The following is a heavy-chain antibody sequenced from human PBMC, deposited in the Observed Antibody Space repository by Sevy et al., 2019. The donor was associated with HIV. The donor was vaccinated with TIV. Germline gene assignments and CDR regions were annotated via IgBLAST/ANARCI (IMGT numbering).Heavy chain of an antibody. J-gene: IGHJ5*02. CDR3: ARFHKGRITAVRGEITGFDP. D-gene: IGHD3-10*01. CDR1: GGSISSYY. V-gene: IGHV4-59*12. CDR2: IDYSGST. Sequence: WETLSLTCTVSGGSISSYYWSWILQPPGKELEWIGYIDYSGSTNYNPSLKSRVTISVDTSKNQFSLKLSFVTDADTTVSYCARFHKGRITAVRGEITGFDPWGQGTLVTVSS.